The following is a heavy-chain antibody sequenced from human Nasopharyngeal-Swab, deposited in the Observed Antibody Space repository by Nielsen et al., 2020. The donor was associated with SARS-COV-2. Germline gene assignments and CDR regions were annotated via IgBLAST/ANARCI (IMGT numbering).Heavy chain of an antibody. CDR1: GGSFSGYY. CDR3: ARGPRSIAVARRAFDI. Sequence: SETLSLTCAVYGGSFSGYYWSWIRQPPGKGLEWIGKINHSGSTNYNPSLKSRVTISVDTSKNQFSLKLSSVTAADTAVYYCARGPRSIAVARRAFDIWGQGTMVTVSS. D-gene: IGHD6-19*01. J-gene: IGHJ3*02. CDR2: INHSGST. V-gene: IGHV4-34*01.